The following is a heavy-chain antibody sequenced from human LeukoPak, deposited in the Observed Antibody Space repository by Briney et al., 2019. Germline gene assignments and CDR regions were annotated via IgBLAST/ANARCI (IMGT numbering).Heavy chain of an antibody. CDR3: ATETSVVAATPYYYYGMDV. D-gene: IGHD2-15*01. Sequence: ASVKVSCKVSGYTLTELSMHWVRQAPGKGLEWMGGFDPEDGETIYAQKFQGRVTMTEDTSTDTAYMELSSLRSEDTAVYYCATETSVVAATPYYYYGMDVWGQGTTVTVSS. V-gene: IGHV1-24*01. CDR1: GYTLTELS. J-gene: IGHJ6*02. CDR2: FDPEDGET.